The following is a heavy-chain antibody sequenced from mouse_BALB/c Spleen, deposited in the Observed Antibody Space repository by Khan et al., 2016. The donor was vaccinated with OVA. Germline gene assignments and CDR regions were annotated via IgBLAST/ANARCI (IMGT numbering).Heavy chain of an antibody. CDR1: GYTFTTAG. J-gene: IGHJ4*01. CDR2: INTHSGVP. D-gene: IGHD2-12*01. Sequence: QVQLKQSGPELKKPGETVRISCKASGYTFTTAGMQWVQKMPGKGLKWIGWINTHSGVPKYAEDFKGRFAFSLETSASTVYLQITNLTNEDTATYFCAGEWAAFYRSDGGAMDYWGQGTSVTVSS. V-gene: IGHV9-4*02. CDR3: AGEWAAFYRSDGGAMDY.